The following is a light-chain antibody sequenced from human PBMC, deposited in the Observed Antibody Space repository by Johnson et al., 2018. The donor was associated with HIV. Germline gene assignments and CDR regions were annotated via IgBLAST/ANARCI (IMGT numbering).Light chain of an antibody. J-gene: IGLJ1*01. Sequence: QSVLTQPPSVSAAPGQKVTISCSGSSSNIGNNYVSWYQQLPGTAPKVLIYENNKRPSGIPDRFSGSKSGTSATLGITGLQTGDEAYYYCGTWDSSLSAYVFGTGTKVTVL. V-gene: IGLV1-51*02. CDR3: GTWDSSLSAYV. CDR2: ENN. CDR1: SSNIGNNY.